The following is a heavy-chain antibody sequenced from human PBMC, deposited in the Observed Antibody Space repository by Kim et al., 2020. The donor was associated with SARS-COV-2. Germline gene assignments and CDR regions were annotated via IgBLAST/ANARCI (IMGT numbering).Heavy chain of an antibody. CDR3: AKGRGRYFSYGLDV. D-gene: IGHD3-9*01. J-gene: IGHJ6*02. Sequence: GGSLRLSCAASGFTFSSYAMTWVRQAPGKGLEWVSAISGSGGSTYYADSVKGRYTISRDNSKDTLNLQMNSLRAEDTAVYYCAKGRGRYFSYGLDVWGQGTTVTVSS. CDR1: GFTFSSYA. V-gene: IGHV3-23*01. CDR2: ISGSGGST.